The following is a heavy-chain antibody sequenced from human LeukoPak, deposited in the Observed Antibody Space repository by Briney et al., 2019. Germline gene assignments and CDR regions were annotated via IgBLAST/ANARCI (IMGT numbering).Heavy chain of an antibody. CDR2: INHSGST. CDR3: ARQPYSSGWYAYFQH. V-gene: IGHV4-34*01. D-gene: IGHD6-13*01. CDR1: GGSFSGYY. Sequence: SETLSLTCAVYGGSFSGYYWSWIRQPPGKGLEWIGEINHSGSTNYNPSLKSRVTISVDTSKNQFSLKLSSVTAADTAVYYCARQPYSSGWYAYFQHWGQGTLVTVSS. J-gene: IGHJ1*01.